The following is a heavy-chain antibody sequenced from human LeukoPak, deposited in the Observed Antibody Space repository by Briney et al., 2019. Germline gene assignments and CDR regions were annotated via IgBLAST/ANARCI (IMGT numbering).Heavy chain of an antibody. Sequence: ASVKVSCKASGYTFTGYYMHWVRQAPGQGLEGMGWINPNSGGTNYAQKFQGRVTMTRDTSISTAYMELSRLRSDDTAVYYCASDSIAAAGTLYYYYYMDVWGKGTTVTVSS. CDR3: ASDSIAAAGTLYYYYYMDV. CDR2: INPNSGGT. V-gene: IGHV1-2*02. CDR1: GYTFTGYY. D-gene: IGHD6-13*01. J-gene: IGHJ6*03.